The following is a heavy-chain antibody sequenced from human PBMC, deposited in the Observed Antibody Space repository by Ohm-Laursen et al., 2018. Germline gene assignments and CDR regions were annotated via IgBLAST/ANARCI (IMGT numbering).Heavy chain of an antibody. D-gene: IGHD3-10*01. Sequence: SLRLSCAATGFTFDDYAMHWVRQAPGKGLEWVSGVSRNSGSIGYADSVKGRFTISRDNAKNSLYLQMNSLRAEDTALYYCAKDSSGGYYGMHVWGQGTTVTVSS. V-gene: IGHV3-9*01. CDR1: GFTFDDYA. J-gene: IGHJ6*02. CDR2: VSRNSGSI. CDR3: AKDSSGGYYGMHV.